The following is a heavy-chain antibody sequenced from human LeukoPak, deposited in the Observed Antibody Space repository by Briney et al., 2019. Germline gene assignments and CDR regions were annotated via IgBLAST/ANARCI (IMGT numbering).Heavy chain of an antibody. J-gene: IGHJ4*02. V-gene: IGHV3-7*01. CDR1: GFTFSSYW. CDR3: ARDKSVAAADTGSLFDC. D-gene: IGHD6-13*01. CDR2: IKQDGSES. Sequence: PGGSLRLSCAASGFTFSSYWMSWVRQAPGKGLEWVANIKQDGSESYYVDSVKGRFTISRDNAKNSLYLQMNSLRVEDTAVYYCARDKSVAAADTGSLFDCCGQGTLVTVSS.